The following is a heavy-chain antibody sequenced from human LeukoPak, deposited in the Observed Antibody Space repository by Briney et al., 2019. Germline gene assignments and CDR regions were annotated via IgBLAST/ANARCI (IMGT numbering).Heavy chain of an antibody. V-gene: IGHV3-30*18. CDR2: ISYDGSNK. J-gene: IGHJ4*02. CDR1: GFTFSSYG. Sequence: PGGSLRLSCAASGFTFSSYGMHWVRQAPGKGLEWVAVISYDGSNKYYADSVKGRFTISRDNSKNTLYLQMNSLRAEDTAVYYCAKGDYGDFPITRTLRYWGQGTLVTVSS. D-gene: IGHD4-17*01. CDR3: AKGDYGDFPITRTLRY.